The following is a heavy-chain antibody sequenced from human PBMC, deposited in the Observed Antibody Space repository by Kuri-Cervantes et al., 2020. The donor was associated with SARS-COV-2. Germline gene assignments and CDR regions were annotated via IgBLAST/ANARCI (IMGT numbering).Heavy chain of an antibody. CDR2: INPNSGGT. D-gene: IGHD3-22*01. CDR1: GYTFTGYY. V-gene: IGHV1-2*04. CDR3: ARSTPLRRLVVISQGGAFDI. J-gene: IGHJ3*02. Sequence: ASVKVSCKASGYTFTGYYMHWVRQAPGQGLEWMGWINPNSGGTNYAQKFQGWVTMTRDTSISTVYMELSRQRSDDTAVYYCARSTPLRRLVVISQGGAFDIWGQGTMVTVSS.